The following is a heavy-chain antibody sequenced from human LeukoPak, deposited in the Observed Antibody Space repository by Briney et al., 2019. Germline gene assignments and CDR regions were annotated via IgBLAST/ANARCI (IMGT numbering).Heavy chain of an antibody. J-gene: IGHJ6*03. Sequence: SETLSLTCTVSGGSISRYYWGWIRQPPGKGLAWIGSIYYSGSTYYNPSLKSRVTISVDTSKNQFSLKLSSVTAADTAVYYCAREGSSWYYYYYYMDVWGKGTTVTVSS. CDR1: GGSISRYY. CDR3: AREGSSWYYYYYYMDV. CDR2: IYYSGST. V-gene: IGHV4-39*07. D-gene: IGHD6-13*01.